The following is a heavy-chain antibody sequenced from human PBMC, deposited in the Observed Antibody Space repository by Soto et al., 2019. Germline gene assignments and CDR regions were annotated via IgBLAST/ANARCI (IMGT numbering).Heavy chain of an antibody. D-gene: IGHD3-22*01. CDR3: ARGPDRSGFYLFDY. V-gene: IGHV1-18*01. CDR2: XSAXNGNX. Sequence: ASVKVSRKASGYTLTSYGISLVRQAPGQGLEWXGWXSAXNGNXNXXXXXXGRVTMTTDTSTSTAYMELRSLRSDDTAVYYCARGPDRSGFYLFDYWGQGTLVTSPQ. J-gene: IGHJ4*02. CDR1: GYTLTSYG.